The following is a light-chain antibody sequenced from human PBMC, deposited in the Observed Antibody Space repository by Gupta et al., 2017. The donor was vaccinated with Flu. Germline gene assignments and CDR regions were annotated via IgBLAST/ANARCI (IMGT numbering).Light chain of an antibody. CDR3: QQTYSPLYT. V-gene: IGKV1-39*01. CDR1: QGISTY. J-gene: IGKJ2*01. CDR2: AAS. Sequence: DIQMTQSPASLSTSVGDRVTITCRASQGISTYLNWYQQRPGKAPRLLIYAASSLQSGVPSRFSGSGSGTDFNLTITSPQPEDSATYYCQQTYSPLYTFGQGTNVEI.